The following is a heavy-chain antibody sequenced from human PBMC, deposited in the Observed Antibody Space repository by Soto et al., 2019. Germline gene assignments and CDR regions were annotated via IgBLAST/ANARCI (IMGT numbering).Heavy chain of an antibody. Sequence: GASVKVSCKASGYTFTSYGISWVRQAPGQGLAWMGWISGYNGDTNYAQKFQGRVTLTTDTSTSTAYLEVMTLRSDDTAVYYCAREGSYHDSDYWGLGTLVTVSS. CDR3: AREGSYHDSDY. J-gene: IGHJ4*02. CDR1: GYTFTSYG. CDR2: ISGYNGDT. V-gene: IGHV1-18*01. D-gene: IGHD3-16*02.